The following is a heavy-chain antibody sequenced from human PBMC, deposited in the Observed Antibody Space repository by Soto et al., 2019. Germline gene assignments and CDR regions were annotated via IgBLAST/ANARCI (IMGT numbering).Heavy chain of an antibody. Sequence: GGALRLSCAASGFTFSLYSMIWVRQAPGKGLEWVSSISSSSTFIYYADSMKGRFTVSRDNAQNSLYLQLNSLRADDTAVYYCVRARSTDSRPDYWGQGTQVTVSS. J-gene: IGHJ4*02. D-gene: IGHD3-22*01. CDR3: VRARSTDSRPDY. CDR1: GFTFSLYS. V-gene: IGHV3-21*01. CDR2: ISSSSTFI.